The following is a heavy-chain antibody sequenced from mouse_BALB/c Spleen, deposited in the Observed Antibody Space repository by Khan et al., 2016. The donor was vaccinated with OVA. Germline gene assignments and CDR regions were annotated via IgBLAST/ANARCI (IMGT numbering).Heavy chain of an antibody. Sequence: EVKLLESGPSLVKPSQTLSLTCSVTGDSITSGYWSWIRKSPGNKLEYMGYMIYTGYTYYNPSLKSRISITRHTSKNPHYLQLNSVTTEDTATYYCARSTYRYAFAYWGQGTLVTVSA. CDR1: GDSITSGY. CDR3: ARSTYRYAFAY. J-gene: IGHJ3*01. CDR2: MIYTGYT. D-gene: IGHD2-14*01. V-gene: IGHV3-8*02.